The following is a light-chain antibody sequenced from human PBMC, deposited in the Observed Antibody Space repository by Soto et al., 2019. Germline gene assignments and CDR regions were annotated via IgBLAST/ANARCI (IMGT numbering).Light chain of an antibody. V-gene: IGLV1-44*01. Sequence: QLVLTQPPSASGTPGQRVTISCSGSNSNIGSNTVNWYQQLPGTAPKLLIYYDNLRPSGVPARISGSKSGTSASLAISGLQSDDEADYYCAAWDDSLNGRVFGTGTKLTVL. CDR2: YDN. CDR1: NSNIGSNT. CDR3: AAWDDSLNGRV. J-gene: IGLJ1*01.